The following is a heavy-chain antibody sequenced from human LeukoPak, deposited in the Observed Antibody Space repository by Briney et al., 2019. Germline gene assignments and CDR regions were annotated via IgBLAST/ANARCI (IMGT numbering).Heavy chain of an antibody. J-gene: IGHJ6*02. D-gene: IGHD6-6*01. CDR1: AGSINNYY. CDR2: IYYSGST. V-gene: IGHV4-59*01. CDR3: ARVAARYVGMDV. Sequence: SETLSLTCTVSAGSINNYYWSWIRQPPGKGLEWIGYIYYSGSTNYNPSLKSRVTISVDTSKKQVSLNLSSVAAADTAVYYCARVAARYVGMDVWGQGTTVTVSS.